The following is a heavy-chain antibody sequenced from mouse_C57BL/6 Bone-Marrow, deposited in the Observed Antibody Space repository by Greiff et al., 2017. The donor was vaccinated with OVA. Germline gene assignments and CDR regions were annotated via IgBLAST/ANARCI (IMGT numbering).Heavy chain of an antibody. CDR1: GYAFSSYL. CDR3: ARGRSRFAY. V-gene: IGHV1-80*01. CDR2: IYPGDGDT. Sequence: QVQLQQSGAELVKPGASVKISCKASGYAFSSYLMNWVKQRPGKGLEWIGQIYPGDGDTNYNGKFKGKATLTADKSSSTAYMQLSSLTSEDSAVYFCARGRSRFAYWGQGTLVTVSA. J-gene: IGHJ3*01. D-gene: IGHD1-1*01.